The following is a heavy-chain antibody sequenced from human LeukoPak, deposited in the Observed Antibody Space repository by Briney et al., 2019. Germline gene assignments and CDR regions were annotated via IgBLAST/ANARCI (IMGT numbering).Heavy chain of an antibody. D-gene: IGHD3-10*01. Sequence: ASVKVSCKASGYTFTSFGISWVRQAPGQGLEWMGWISAYNGNTNYAQKLQGRVTMTTDTSTSTAYMELRSLRSDDTAVYYCARDLHRGYYYGSGSYYKQDYWGQGTLVTVSS. CDR2: ISAYNGNT. CDR3: ARDLHRGYYYGSGSYYKQDY. CDR1: GYTFTSFG. J-gene: IGHJ4*02. V-gene: IGHV1-18*01.